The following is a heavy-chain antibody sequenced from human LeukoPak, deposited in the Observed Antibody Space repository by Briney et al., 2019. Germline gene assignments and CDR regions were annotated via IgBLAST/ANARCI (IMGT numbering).Heavy chain of an antibody. CDR3: AKGVRYFPFEY. Sequence: TGGSLRLSCAASGFTFSDYYMSWIRQAPGKGLEWVSYISSSGSTIYYADSVKGRFTISRDNAKNSLYLQMNSLRAEDTAVYFCAKGVRYFPFEYWGQGTLVTVSS. CDR2: ISSSGSTI. V-gene: IGHV3-11*01. J-gene: IGHJ4*02. D-gene: IGHD3-9*01. CDR1: GFTFSDYY.